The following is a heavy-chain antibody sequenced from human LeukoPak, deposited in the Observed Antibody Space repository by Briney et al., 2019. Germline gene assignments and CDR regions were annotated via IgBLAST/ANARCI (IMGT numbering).Heavy chain of an antibody. Sequence: GGSLRLSCAASGFTFSGSAMHWVRQASGKGLEWVGRIRSKANSYATAYAASVKGRFTISRDDSKNTAYLQMNSLKTEDTAVYYCARGIIVGATWGENYNCFDPWGQGTLVTVSS. CDR1: GFTFSGSA. CDR2: IRSKANSYAT. D-gene: IGHD1-26*01. J-gene: IGHJ5*02. V-gene: IGHV3-73*01. CDR3: ARGIIVGATWGENYNCFDP.